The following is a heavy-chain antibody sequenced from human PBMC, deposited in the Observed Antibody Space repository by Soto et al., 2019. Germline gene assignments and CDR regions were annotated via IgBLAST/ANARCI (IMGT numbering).Heavy chain of an antibody. CDR3: ARGVNDDS. CDR1: GFSVGGNP. Sequence: VKLVQSGGGLVQSGGSLRLSCAASGFSVGGNPVTWVRQAPGKGLEWVAVMHTGGSTFYADSVEGRFTISRDNSKNTVFLQMNRLSVGDTAIYFCARGVNDDSWGQGTRVTVSS. V-gene: IGHV3-53*01. J-gene: IGHJ4*02. CDR2: MHTGGST. D-gene: IGHD1-1*01.